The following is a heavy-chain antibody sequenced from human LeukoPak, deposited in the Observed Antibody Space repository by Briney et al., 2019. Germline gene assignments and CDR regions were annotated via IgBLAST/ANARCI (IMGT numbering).Heavy chain of an antibody. Sequence: GASVKVSCKASGYTFTSYAMNWGRQAPGQGLEWMGWINTNTGNPTYAPGFTGRFVFSLDTSVSTAYLQISSLKAEDTAVYYCAREGEHSGSSRIEFDYWGQGTLVTVSS. CDR3: AREGEHSGSSRIEFDY. CDR1: GYTFTSYA. J-gene: IGHJ4*02. CDR2: INTNTGNP. D-gene: IGHD1-26*01. V-gene: IGHV7-4-1*02.